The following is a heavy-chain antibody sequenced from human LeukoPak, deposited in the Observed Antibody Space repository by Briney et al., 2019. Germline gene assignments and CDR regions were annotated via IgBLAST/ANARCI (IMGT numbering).Heavy chain of an antibody. CDR1: GFTFGDYA. D-gene: IGHD7-27*01. CDR2: ISGSGGST. Sequence: PGGSLRLSCTASGFTFGDYAMSWVRQAPGKGLEWVSAISGSGGSTYYADSVKGRFTISRDNSKNTLYLQMNSLRAEDTAVYYCAKSGLTGEYYWGQGTLVTVSS. J-gene: IGHJ4*02. CDR3: AKSGLTGEYY. V-gene: IGHV3-23*01.